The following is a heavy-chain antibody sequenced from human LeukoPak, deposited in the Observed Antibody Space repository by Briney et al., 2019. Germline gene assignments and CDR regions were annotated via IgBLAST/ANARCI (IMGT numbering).Heavy chain of an antibody. CDR3: ARMGELRPQSGGYFDY. CDR1: GGSISSGDYY. V-gene: IGHV4-30-4*01. J-gene: IGHJ4*02. D-gene: IGHD4-23*01. Sequence: SQTLSLTCTVSGGSISSGDYYWSWIRQPPGKGLEWIGYIYYSGSTNYNPSLKSRVTISVDTSKNQFSLKLSSVTAADTAVYYCARMGELRPQSGGYFDYWGQGTLVTVSS. CDR2: IYYSGST.